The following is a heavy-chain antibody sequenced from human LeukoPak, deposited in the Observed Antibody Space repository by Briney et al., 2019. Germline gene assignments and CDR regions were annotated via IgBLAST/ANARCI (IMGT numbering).Heavy chain of an antibody. J-gene: IGHJ4*02. D-gene: IGHD5-24*01. Sequence: GGSLRLSCAASGFTFSSYSMNWVRQAPGKGLEWVSSISSSSSYIYYADSVKGRFTISRDNAKNSLYLQMNSLRAEDTAVYYCAKDREVYNPRQKYYFDYWGQGTLVTVSS. V-gene: IGHV3-21*01. CDR1: GFTFSSYS. CDR2: ISSSSSYI. CDR3: AKDREVYNPRQKYYFDY.